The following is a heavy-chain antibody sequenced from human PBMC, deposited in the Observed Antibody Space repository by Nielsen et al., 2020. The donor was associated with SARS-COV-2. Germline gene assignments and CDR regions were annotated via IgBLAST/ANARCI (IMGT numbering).Heavy chain of an antibody. CDR1: GFTFSTFG. D-gene: IGHD1-1*01. V-gene: IGHV3-33*01. CDR2: IWYDGSNK. CDR3: ARDEAGTANSGFDY. J-gene: IGHJ4*02. Sequence: GESLKISCAASGFTFSTFGMHWVRQAPGKGLEWVAVIWYDGSNKYYADSMPGRFTISRDNSKNTLYLQMNSLRAEDTAIYYCARDEAGTANSGFDYWGQGTLVTVSS.